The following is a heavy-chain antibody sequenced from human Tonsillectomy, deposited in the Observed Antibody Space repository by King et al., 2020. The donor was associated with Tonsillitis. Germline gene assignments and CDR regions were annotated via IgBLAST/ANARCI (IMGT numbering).Heavy chain of an antibody. D-gene: IGHD6-19*01. CDR3: ARDPAVADTWGWFDT. CDR1: GDSISNYY. V-gene: IGHV4-59*01. J-gene: IGHJ5*02. CDR2: VFYSGST. Sequence: VQLQESGPGLVKPSETLSLICTVSGDSISNYYWSWIRQPPGKGLGGIGDVFYSGSTNFNPSLKSGFTISGETSKNQFSLKLKSVTAADTAIYYCARDPAVADTWGWFDTWGQGTPVTVSS.